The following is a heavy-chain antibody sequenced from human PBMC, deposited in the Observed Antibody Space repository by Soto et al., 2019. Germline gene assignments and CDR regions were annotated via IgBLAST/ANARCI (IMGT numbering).Heavy chain of an antibody. V-gene: IGHV4-59*08. J-gene: IGHJ3*02. CDR1: GGSISSYY. Sequence: QVQLQESGPGLVKPSETLSLTCTVSGGSISSYYWSWIRQPPGKGLEWIGYIYYSGSTNYNPSLKSRVTISVDTSKNQFSLKLSSVTAADTAVYYCARICSGGSCSKHDAFDIWGQGTMVTVSS. D-gene: IGHD2-15*01. CDR2: IYYSGST. CDR3: ARICSGGSCSKHDAFDI.